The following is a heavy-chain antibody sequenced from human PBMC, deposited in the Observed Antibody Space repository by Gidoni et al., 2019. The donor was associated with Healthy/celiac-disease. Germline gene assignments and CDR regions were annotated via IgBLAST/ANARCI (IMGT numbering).Heavy chain of an antibody. CDR2: ISSSSSTI. D-gene: IGHD3-9*01. CDR3: AREPLVFLESDAFDI. V-gene: IGHV3-48*02. CDR1: AFTVCSYS. Sequence: EVQLVGSGGGLVQPGGSLRLSFAASAFTVCSYSRNWVRQAPGKGLDWGSYISSSSSTIYDADSVKGRFTISRDNAKNSLYLQMNSLRDEDTAVDYCAREPLVFLESDAFDIWGQGTMVTVSS. J-gene: IGHJ3*02.